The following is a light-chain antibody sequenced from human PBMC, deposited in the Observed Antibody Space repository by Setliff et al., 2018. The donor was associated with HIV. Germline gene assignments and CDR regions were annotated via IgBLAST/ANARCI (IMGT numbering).Light chain of an antibody. CDR2: SNN. J-gene: IGLJ1*01. V-gene: IGLV1-44*01. Sequence: QSVLTQPPSTSGTPGQRVTISCSGSSSNIRTNAVNWYQQLSGTAPKLLIYSNNQRPSGVPDRFSGSKSGTSASLAISGLQSEDESDYFCAAWDDSLNAYVFGTGTKV. CDR3: AAWDDSLNAYV. CDR1: SSNIRTNA.